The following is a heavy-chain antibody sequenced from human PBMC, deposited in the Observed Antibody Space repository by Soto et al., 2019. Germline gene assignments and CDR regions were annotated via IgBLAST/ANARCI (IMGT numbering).Heavy chain of an antibody. CDR3: ARGXYTMVRGVIWSGYWFDP. D-gene: IGHD3-10*01. V-gene: IGHV4-59*01. CDR1: GGSISSYY. Sequence: SETLSLTCTVSGGSISSYYWSWIRQPPGKGLEWIGYIYYSGSTNYNPSLKSRVTISVDTSKNQFSLKLSSVTAADTAVYYCARGXYTMVRGVIWSGYWFDPWGQGTLVTVSS. CDR2: IYYSGST. J-gene: IGHJ5*02.